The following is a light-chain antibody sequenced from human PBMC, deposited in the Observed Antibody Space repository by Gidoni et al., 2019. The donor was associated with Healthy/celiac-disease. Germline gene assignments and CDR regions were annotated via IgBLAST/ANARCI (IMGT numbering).Light chain of an antibody. Sequence: EIVLTQSPGTLSLSPGERATLSCRASQSVSSIDLAWYQQKPGQAPRLLIYGASSRATGIPDRFSGSGSGTDFTLTISRLEPEDFAVYYCQQYGSSPGTFGQGTKVEIK. CDR2: GAS. J-gene: IGKJ1*01. V-gene: IGKV3-20*01. CDR3: QQYGSSPGT. CDR1: QSVSSID.